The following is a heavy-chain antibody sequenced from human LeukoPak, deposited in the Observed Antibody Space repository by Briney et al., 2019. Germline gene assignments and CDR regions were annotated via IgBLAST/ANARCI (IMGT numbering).Heavy chain of an antibody. Sequence: GGSLRLSCSASGFTFSSYGMHWVRQAPGKGLEWVAFIRYDGINKYYAHSVKGRLTISRDKSKNTLYLQMNSLKTEDTAVYYCTTDEWDENIPWGQGTLVTVSS. CDR3: TTDEWDENIP. CDR2: IRYDGINK. CDR1: GFTFSSYG. J-gene: IGHJ5*02. D-gene: IGHD1-26*01. V-gene: IGHV3-30*02.